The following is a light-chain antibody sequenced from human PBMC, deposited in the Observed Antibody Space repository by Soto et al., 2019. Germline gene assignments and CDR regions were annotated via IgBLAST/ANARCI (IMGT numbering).Light chain of an antibody. V-gene: IGKV1-12*01. J-gene: IGKJ4*01. Sequence: DIQMTQSPSSVSASVGDSVTITCRASQGISTWLAWYQQKPGKARNLLFSASSSLQSGVPSRFRGSGSGTDFTLTISCLQPEDFATYYCQQANSFPLTFGGGTKVEIK. CDR2: ASS. CDR1: QGISTW. CDR3: QQANSFPLT.